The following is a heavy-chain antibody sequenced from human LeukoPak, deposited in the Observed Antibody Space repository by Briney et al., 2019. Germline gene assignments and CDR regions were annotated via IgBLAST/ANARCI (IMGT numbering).Heavy chain of an antibody. J-gene: IGHJ5*02. CDR1: GGSFSGYY. CDR3: ARGSRGLQLKHWFDP. Sequence: SETLSLTCAVYGGSFSGYYWSWIRQPPRKGLEWIGEINHSGSTNYNPSLKSRVTISVDTSKNQFSLKLSSVTAADTAVYYCARGSRGLQLKHWFDPWGQGTLVTVSS. V-gene: IGHV4-34*01. D-gene: IGHD5-24*01. CDR2: INHSGST.